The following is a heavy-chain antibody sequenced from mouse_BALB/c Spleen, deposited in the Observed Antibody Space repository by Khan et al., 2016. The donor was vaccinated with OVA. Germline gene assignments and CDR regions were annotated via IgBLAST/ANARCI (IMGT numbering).Heavy chain of an antibody. CDR3: ARLEDI. CDR1: GFSLTSDG. J-gene: IGHJ2*01. Sequence: QVQLKESGPGLVAPSQSLSITCTVSGFSLTSDGVYWVRQPSGKGLEWLGVIWAGGSTNYNSAHMSSRSISKDNSKSQVFLNMHRLHTDDTAMYYCARLEDIWCQGTTLTVSS. V-gene: IGHV2-9*02. CDR2: IWAGGST.